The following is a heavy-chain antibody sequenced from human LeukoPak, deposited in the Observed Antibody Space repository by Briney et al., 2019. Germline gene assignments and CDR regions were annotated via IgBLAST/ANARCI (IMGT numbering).Heavy chain of an antibody. CDR1: GGSISSSNW. CDR2: VYHSGST. Sequence: SGTLSLTCAVSGGSISSSNWWSWVRQPPGKGLEWIGEVYHSGSTSYNPSLKSRVTISVDKSKNQFSPKLSSVTAPDTAVYYCARQAPYGVWGYWGQGTLVSVSS. D-gene: IGHD3-16*01. V-gene: IGHV4-4*02. J-gene: IGHJ4*02. CDR3: ARQAPYGVWGY.